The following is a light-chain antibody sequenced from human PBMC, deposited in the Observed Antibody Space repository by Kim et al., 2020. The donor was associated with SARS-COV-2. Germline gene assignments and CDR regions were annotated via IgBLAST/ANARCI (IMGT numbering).Light chain of an antibody. CDR1: QTVLYSY. CDR3: QQYYSIPWP. J-gene: IGKJ1*01. Sequence: DIVMTQSPDSLPVSLGERATINCKSSQTVLYSYLAWYQHKPGQPPKLLISRASSREAGVPDRVSGSESGTDFTLTISSLQAEDVAVYYCQQYYSIPWPFGQESKV. V-gene: IGKV4-1*01. CDR2: RAS.